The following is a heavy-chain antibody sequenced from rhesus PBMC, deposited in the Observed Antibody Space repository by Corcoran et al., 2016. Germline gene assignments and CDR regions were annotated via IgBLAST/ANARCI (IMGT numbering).Heavy chain of an antibody. Sequence: QVQLQESGPGLLKPSVTLSLTCAVSGGSLTGRYGRGWLRPPPRSGPGWSGSIYSSNGNTYYNPSPKRRVTNSTDTSKNQFSRKRRSVTAANTAVYYCARAAGMTTVAVIRFDVWGPGVLVTVSS. V-gene: IGHV4S7*01. CDR2: IYSSNGNT. CDR3: ARAAGMTTVAVIRFDV. J-gene: IGHJ5-1*01. CDR1: GGSLTGRYG. D-gene: IGHD4-29*01.